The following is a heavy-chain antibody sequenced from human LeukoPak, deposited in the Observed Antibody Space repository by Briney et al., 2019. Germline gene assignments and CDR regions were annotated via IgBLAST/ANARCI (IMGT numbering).Heavy chain of an antibody. CDR3: AKMTDSTPYSSGTFDS. V-gene: IGHV3-23*01. J-gene: IGHJ4*02. D-gene: IGHD3-10*01. Sequence: PGGSLRLSCSASGFTLRSYAMGWVRQAPGKGLEWVSAISDTGDKTYYADSVKGWFTISRDNSRNTLYLQMSRLRAEDTALFYCAKMTDSTPYSSGTFDSWGQGTLVTVSS. CDR2: ISDTGDKT. CDR1: GFTLRSYA.